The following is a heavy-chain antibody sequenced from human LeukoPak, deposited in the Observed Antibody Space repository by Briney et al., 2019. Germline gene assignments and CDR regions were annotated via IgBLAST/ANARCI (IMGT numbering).Heavy chain of an antibody. J-gene: IGHJ6*03. Sequence: SETLSLTCTVSGGSISSYYWSWIRQPPGKGLEWIGYIYYSGSTNCNPSLKSRVTISVDTSKNQFSLKLSSVTAADTAVYYCARDGGPNYYGSGSYKNYYYYYMDVWGKGTTVTVSS. V-gene: IGHV4-59*01. CDR1: GGSISSYY. D-gene: IGHD3-10*01. CDR3: ARDGGPNYYGSGSYKNYYYYYMDV. CDR2: IYYSGST.